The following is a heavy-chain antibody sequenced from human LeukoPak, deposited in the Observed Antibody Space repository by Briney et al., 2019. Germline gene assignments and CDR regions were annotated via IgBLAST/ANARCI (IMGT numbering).Heavy chain of an antibody. J-gene: IGHJ4*02. CDR3: AKESAGYCSGGSCLGLDY. CDR1: GFTFSSYG. Sequence: PGGSLRLSCAASGFTFSSYGMHWVRQAPGKGLGWVAVISYDGSNKYYADSVKGRFTISRDNSKNTLYLQMNSLRAEDTAVYYCAKESAGYCSGGSCLGLDYWGQGTLVTVSS. V-gene: IGHV3-30*18. CDR2: ISYDGSNK. D-gene: IGHD2-15*01.